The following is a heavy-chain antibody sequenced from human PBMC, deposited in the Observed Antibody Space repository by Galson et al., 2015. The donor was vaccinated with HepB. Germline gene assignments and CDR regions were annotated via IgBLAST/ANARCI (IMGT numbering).Heavy chain of an antibody. Sequence: SLRLSCAASGFTFSSYGMHWVRQAPGKGLEWVAVIWYDGSNKYYADSVKGRFTISRDNSKNTLYLQMNSLRAEDTAVYYCASGYSSSWYVFQHWGQGTLVTVSS. V-gene: IGHV3-33*01. D-gene: IGHD6-13*01. CDR3: ASGYSSSWYVFQH. CDR1: GFTFSSYG. CDR2: IWYDGSNK. J-gene: IGHJ1*01.